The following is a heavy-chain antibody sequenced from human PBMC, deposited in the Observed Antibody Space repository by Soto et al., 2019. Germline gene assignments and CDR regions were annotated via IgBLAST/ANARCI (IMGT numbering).Heavy chain of an antibody. CDR3: AKAQYSSGWPADY. CDR2: ISWNSGSI. Sequence: EVQLVESGGGLVQPGRSLRLSCAASGSTFDDYAMHWVRQAPGKGLEWVSGISWNSGSIAYADSVKGRFTISRDNAKNSLYLQMNSLRVEDTALYYCAKAQYSSGWPADYWGQGTLVTVSS. CDR1: GSTFDDYA. V-gene: IGHV3-9*01. D-gene: IGHD6-19*01. J-gene: IGHJ4*02.